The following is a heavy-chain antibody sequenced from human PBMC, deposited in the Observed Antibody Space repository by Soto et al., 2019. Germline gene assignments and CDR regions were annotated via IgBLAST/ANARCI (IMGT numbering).Heavy chain of an antibody. V-gene: IGHV4-30-4*01. Sequence: SETLSLTCTVSGGSISSGDYYWSWIRQPPGKGLEWIGYIYYSGSTYYNPSLKSRVTISVDTSKNQFSLKLSSVTAADTAVYYCARELTLTYYYDIWGQGTLVTVSS. CDR3: ARELTLTYYYDI. J-gene: IGHJ4*02. CDR2: IYYSGST. CDR1: GGSISSGDYY. D-gene: IGHD3-22*01.